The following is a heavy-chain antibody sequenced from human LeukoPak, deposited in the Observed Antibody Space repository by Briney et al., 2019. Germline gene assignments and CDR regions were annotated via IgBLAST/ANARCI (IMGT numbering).Heavy chain of an antibody. Sequence: GEALKISCKGAGYSFTYYWIGWVRQMPGKGVGWGGIIYPGGSDTRYSPSFQGQVTISDDKSISTAYLQWSSLKASDTAMYYCARLVENFDWFFDYWGQGTLVTVSS. CDR3: ARLVENFDWFFDY. V-gene: IGHV5-51*01. D-gene: IGHD3-9*01. J-gene: IGHJ4*02. CDR1: GYSFTYYW. CDR2: IYPGGSDT.